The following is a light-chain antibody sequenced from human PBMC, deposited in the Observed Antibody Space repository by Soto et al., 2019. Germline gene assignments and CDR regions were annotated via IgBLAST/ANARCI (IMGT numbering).Light chain of an antibody. CDR2: EVN. CDR3: SKERGITHVV. Sequence: QSALTQPASVSGSPGQSITISCTGTSIDVGSYNLVSWFQQHPGKAPKLLIYEVNKRPPGVSNRFSGSESGHSASLTISGLQADDEADYYCSKERGITHVVFGRGSKRTVL. CDR1: SIDVGSYNL. V-gene: IGLV2-23*02. J-gene: IGLJ2*01.